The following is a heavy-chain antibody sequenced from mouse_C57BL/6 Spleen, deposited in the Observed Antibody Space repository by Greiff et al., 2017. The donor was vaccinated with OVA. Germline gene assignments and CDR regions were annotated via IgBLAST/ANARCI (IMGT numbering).Heavy chain of an antibody. V-gene: IGHV1-69*01. CDR1: GYTFTSYW. Sequence: QVHVKQPGAELVMPGASVKLSCKASGYTFTSYWMHWVKQRPGQGLEWIGEIDPSDSYTNYNQKFKGKSTLTVDKSSSTAYMQLSSLTSEDSAVYYCARVTTVVGVGYFDVWGTGTTVTVSS. CDR2: IDPSDSYT. CDR3: ARVTTVVGVGYFDV. D-gene: IGHD1-1*01. J-gene: IGHJ1*03.